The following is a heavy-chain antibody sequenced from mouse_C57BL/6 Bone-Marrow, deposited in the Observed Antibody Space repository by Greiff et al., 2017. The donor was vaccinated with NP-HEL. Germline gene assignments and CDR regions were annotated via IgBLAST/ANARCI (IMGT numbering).Heavy chain of an antibody. CDR1: GYTFTSYW. CDR2: IAPNSGGT. Sequence: QVQLQQSGADLVKPGASVKLSCKASGYTFTSYWMHWVKQRPGRGLEWIGRIAPNSGGTKFNEKFKTKATLTVDKPSSTAYMQLSSLTSEDSAVYYCARYYYGSRGWYFDVWGTGTTVTVSS. CDR3: ARYYYGSRGWYFDV. D-gene: IGHD1-1*01. J-gene: IGHJ1*03. V-gene: IGHV1-72*01.